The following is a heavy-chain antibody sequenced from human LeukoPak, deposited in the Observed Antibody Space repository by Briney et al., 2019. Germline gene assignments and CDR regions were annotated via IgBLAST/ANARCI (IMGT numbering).Heavy chain of an antibody. D-gene: IGHD6-19*01. CDR1: GGSISSGGYS. V-gene: IGHV4-30-2*01. CDR2: IYQSGST. J-gene: IGHJ4*02. Sequence: PSETLSLTCAVSGGSISSGGYSWSWIRQPPGKGPEWIGYIYQSGSTYYNPSLKSRVTISVDRSKNQFSLKLSSVTAADTAVYYCARVKYTSGWHFDYWGQGTLVTVSS. CDR3: ARVKYTSGWHFDY.